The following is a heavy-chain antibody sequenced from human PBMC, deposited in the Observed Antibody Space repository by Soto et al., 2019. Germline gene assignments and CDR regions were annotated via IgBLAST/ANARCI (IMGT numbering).Heavy chain of an antibody. D-gene: IGHD6-19*01. CDR2: IYWSGST. Sequence: SETLSLTCTVSGGSRRRYYWSWIRQPPGKGLEWIGYIYWSGSTNYNPSLKSRVTMSVDTSNNQFSLNLNSVTAADTAVYYCRRSSRYSTDVWGQGITVTVSS. V-gene: IGHV4-59*01. CDR3: RRSSRYSTDV. CDR1: GGSRRRYY. J-gene: IGHJ6*02.